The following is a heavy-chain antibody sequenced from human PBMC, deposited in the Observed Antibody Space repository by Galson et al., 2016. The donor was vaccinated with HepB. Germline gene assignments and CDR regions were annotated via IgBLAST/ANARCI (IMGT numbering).Heavy chain of an antibody. J-gene: IGHJ5*02. CDR3: AREADYDVSTGYFSSGWPLDP. Sequence: SLRLSCAASGFTFSDYAFHWVRQAPGKGLEWVAVVSFDGNTRYYGDPVKGRFSFSRDNSKNTLFLQMDSLRSEDTAVYFCAREADYDVSTGYFSSGWPLDPWGQGALVIVSS. D-gene: IGHD3-9*01. CDR1: GFTFSDYA. V-gene: IGHV3-30*04. CDR2: VSFDGNTR.